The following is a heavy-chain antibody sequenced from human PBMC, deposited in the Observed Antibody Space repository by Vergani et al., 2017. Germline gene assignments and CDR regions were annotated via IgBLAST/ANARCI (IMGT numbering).Heavy chain of an antibody. CDR2: INPNSGGT. D-gene: IGHD3-3*01. J-gene: IGHJ5*02. CDR3: ARSSPHPTTYYDFWSGVRYWFDP. CDR1: GYTFTGYY. Sequence: QVQLVQSGAEVKKPGASVKVSCKASGYTFTGYYMHWVRQAPGQGLEWMGWINPNSGGTNYAQKFQGRVPMTRDTSISTAYMELSRLSSDDTAVYYCARSSPHPTTYYDFWSGVRYWFDPWGQGTLVTVSS. V-gene: IGHV1-2*02.